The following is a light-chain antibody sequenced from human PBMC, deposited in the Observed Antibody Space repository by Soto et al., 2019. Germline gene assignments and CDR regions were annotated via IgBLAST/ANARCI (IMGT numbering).Light chain of an antibody. CDR3: ATWDVILYAAV. CDR2: SDN. V-gene: IGLV1-44*01. Sequence: QSVLTQPPSASGTPGQSVSISCSGSSSNIGSNTVSWYQQLPGTAPKLLIYSDNQRPSEVPDRFSGSNSGTSASLAISGLQSEDEADYFCATWDVILYAAVFGGGTQLTVL. J-gene: IGLJ7*01. CDR1: SSNIGSNT.